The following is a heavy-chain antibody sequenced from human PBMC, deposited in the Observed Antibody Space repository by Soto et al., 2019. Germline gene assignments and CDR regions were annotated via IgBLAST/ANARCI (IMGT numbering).Heavy chain of an antibody. D-gene: IGHD3-3*01. CDR3: ARRYDFWSGYLYYYYMDV. J-gene: IGHJ6*03. V-gene: IGHV4-59*08. Sequence: QVQLQESGPGLVKPSETLSLTCTVSGGSISSYYWSWIRQPAGKGLEWIGYIYYSGSTNYNPSLKSRVTISVDTSKNQFSLKLSSVTAADTAVYYCARRYDFWSGYLYYYYMDVWGKGTTVTVSS. CDR1: GGSISSYY. CDR2: IYYSGST.